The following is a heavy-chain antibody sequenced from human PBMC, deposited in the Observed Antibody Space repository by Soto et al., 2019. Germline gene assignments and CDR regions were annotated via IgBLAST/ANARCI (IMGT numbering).Heavy chain of an antibody. CDR2: IKQDGSEK. V-gene: IGHV3-7*01. Sequence: GGSLRLSCAASGFTFSSYWMSWVRQAPGKGLEWVANIKQDGSEKYYVDSVKGRFTISRDNAKNSLYLQMNSLRAEDTAVYYCARDVIPGWRGSSGWSTGAYFDYWGQGTLVTVSS. D-gene: IGHD6-19*01. J-gene: IGHJ4*02. CDR3: ARDVIPGWRGSSGWSTGAYFDY. CDR1: GFTFSSYW.